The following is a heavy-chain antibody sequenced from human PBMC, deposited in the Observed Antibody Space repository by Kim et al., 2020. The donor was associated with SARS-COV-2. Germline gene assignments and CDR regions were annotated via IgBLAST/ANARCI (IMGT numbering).Heavy chain of an antibody. Sequence: GGSLRLSCAASGFTFDDYAMHWVRQGPGKGLEWVSGINWNSGSIGYADSVKGRFTISRDNAKNSLYLQMNSLRAEDTALYYCAKDRGMGIVVAGIYYYYGMDVWGQGTTVTVSS. CDR2: INWNSGSI. CDR1: GFTFDDYA. D-gene: IGHD6-19*01. J-gene: IGHJ6*02. V-gene: IGHV3-9*01. CDR3: AKDRGMGIVVAGIYYYYGMDV.